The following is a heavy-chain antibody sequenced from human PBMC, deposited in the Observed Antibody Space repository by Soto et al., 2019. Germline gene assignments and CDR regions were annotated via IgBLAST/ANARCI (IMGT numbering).Heavy chain of an antibody. D-gene: IGHD3-3*01. V-gene: IGHV3-23*01. CDR2: IGGLVSTA. J-gene: IGHJ3*01. CDR3: AKDSGPPYFGLVIHAFHL. CDR1: GLTSRDFA. Sequence: VGALRLSGAASGLTSRDFAMSWGRQSRGGGLEWVSTIGGLVSTAFYADSVRGRFTISRDNSNNILYLQINSLSVEDTAVYYCAKDSGPPYFGLVIHAFHLWGQGTMV.